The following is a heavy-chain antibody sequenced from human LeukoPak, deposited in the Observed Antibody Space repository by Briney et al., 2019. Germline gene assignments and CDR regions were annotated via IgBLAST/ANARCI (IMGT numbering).Heavy chain of an antibody. V-gene: IGHV4-38-2*02. CDR1: GYSISSGYY. CDR3: ARGPNIVVPAAMRGPDY. D-gene: IGHD2-2*01. J-gene: IGHJ4*02. CDR2: IYHSGST. Sequence: SETLSLTCTVSGYSISSGYYWGWIRQPPGKGLEWIGSIYHSGSTYYNPSLKSRVTISVDTSKNQFSLKLSSVTAADTAVYYCARGPNIVVPAAMRGPDYWGQGTLVTVSS.